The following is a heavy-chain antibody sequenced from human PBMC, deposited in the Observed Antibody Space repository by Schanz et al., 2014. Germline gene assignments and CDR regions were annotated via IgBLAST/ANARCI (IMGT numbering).Heavy chain of an antibody. Sequence: EVQLLESGGGLVQPGGSLRLSCASSGFSFTTYAMSWVRQAPGKGLEWVSSISSGGGSTYYADSVKGRFTISRDNSKNTLYLQMKSLRAEDTAVYYCARPPHDSSGYYPFDYWGQGTLVTVSS. CDR2: ISSGGGST. D-gene: IGHD3-22*01. J-gene: IGHJ4*02. V-gene: IGHV3-23*01. CDR3: ARPPHDSSGYYPFDY. CDR1: GFSFTTYA.